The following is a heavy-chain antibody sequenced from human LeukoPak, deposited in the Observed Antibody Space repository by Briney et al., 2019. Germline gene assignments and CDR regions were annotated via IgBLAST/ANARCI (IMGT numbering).Heavy chain of an antibody. CDR3: ARDFCTGCNYYFYGMDV. D-gene: IGHD2-2*01. CDR1: GFTFDDYV. Sequence: PGGSLRLSCAASGFTFDDYVMHWVRQAPGRGLEWVSGISRDSANIGYADSVKGRFTIFRDNAKNSLYLQMNSLTTEDTALYYCARDFCTGCNYYFYGMDVWGRGTTVTVSS. V-gene: IGHV3-9*01. CDR2: ISRDSANI. J-gene: IGHJ6*02.